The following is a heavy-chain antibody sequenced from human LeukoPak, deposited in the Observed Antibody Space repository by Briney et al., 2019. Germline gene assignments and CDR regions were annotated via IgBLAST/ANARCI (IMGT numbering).Heavy chain of an antibody. D-gene: IGHD3-10*01. V-gene: IGHV3-7*01. J-gene: IGHJ4*02. CDR2: IRQDGGEN. CDR1: GFTFSSYW. CDR3: TKWSSSRSYYTE. Sequence: GGSLRLSCAASGFTFSSYWMGWVRQAPGKGLEWVANIRQDGGENHYVDSVKGRFTISRDNGRNSLYLQMNSLRVEDTAVYYCTKWSSSRSYYTEWGQGTLVTVSS.